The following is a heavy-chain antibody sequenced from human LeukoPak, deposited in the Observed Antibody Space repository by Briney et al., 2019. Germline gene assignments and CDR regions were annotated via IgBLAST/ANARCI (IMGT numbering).Heavy chain of an antibody. CDR3: ARNHYSGSGSLAI. V-gene: IGHV3-48*02. CDR1: GFTFSSYE. J-gene: IGHJ4*02. Sequence: GGSLRLSCAASGFTFSSYEMNWVRQAPGKRLEWISYISSSSSTIYYADSVKGRFTISRDNAKNSLYLQMNSLRDEDTAVYYCARNHYSGSGSLAIWGQGTLVTVSS. CDR2: ISSSSSTI. D-gene: IGHD3-10*01.